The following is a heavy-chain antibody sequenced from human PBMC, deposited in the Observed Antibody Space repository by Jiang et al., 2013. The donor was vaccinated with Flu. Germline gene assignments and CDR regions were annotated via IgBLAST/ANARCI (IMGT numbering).Heavy chain of an antibody. CDR2: ISGSGGST. J-gene: IGHJ4*02. CDR1: GFTFSSYA. CDR3: AKDFRVVADLSGGYYFDY. V-gene: IGHV3-23*01. Sequence: VQLLESGGGLVQPGGSLRLSCAASGFTFSSYAMSWVRQAPGKGLEWVSAISGSGGSTYYADSVKGRFTISRDNSKNTLYLQMNSLRAEDTAVYYCAKDFRVVADLSGGYYFDYWGQGTLVTVSS. D-gene: IGHD2-15*01.